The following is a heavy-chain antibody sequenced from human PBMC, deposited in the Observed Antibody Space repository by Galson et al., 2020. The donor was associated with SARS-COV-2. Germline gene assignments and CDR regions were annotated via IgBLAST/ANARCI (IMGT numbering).Heavy chain of an antibody. J-gene: IGHJ4*02. CDR1: GFTFTTYC. CDR3: ARMYGGGLYAQYYFDF. CDR2: IRKDGSAN. Sequence: GGSLRLSCAASGFTFTTYCMSWVRQAPGKGLEWVATIRKDGSANFYVDSVKGRFTISRDNAKNSLYLQMNSLRAEATAVFYCARMYGGGLYAQYYFDFGGQGTLVTVSS. D-gene: IGHD2-15*01. V-gene: IGHV3-7*03.